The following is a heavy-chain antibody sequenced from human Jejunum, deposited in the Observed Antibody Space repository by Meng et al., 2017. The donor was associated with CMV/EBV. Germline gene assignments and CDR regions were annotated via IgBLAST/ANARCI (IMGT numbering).Heavy chain of an antibody. D-gene: IGHD5-24*01. V-gene: IGHV7-4-1*02. Sequence: VRLVQSGSELKQPWASVKVSCRPSGYTFTSYAINWVRQAPGQGPDWMGWIDPNTGNPTYDQGFTGRFVFSLDTSVSTAHLQINSLRADDTAVYYCARDSPLDGYSLLDYWGQGTLVTVSS. CDR1: GYTFTSYA. CDR3: ARDSPLDGYSLLDY. CDR2: IDPNTGNP. J-gene: IGHJ4*02.